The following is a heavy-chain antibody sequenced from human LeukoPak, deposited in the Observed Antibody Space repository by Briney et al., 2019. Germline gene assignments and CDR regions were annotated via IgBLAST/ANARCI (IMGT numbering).Heavy chain of an antibody. CDR2: IKQDGSEK. Sequence: GGSLRLSRAASGFTFSSYWMSWVRQAPGKGLEWVANIKQDGSEKYYVDSVKGRFTISRDNAKNSLYLQMNSLRAEDTAVYYCARDRGDGYSSSWGDYWGQGTLVTVSS. CDR3: ARDRGDGYSSSWGDY. J-gene: IGHJ4*02. CDR1: GFTFSSYW. V-gene: IGHV3-7*01. D-gene: IGHD6-13*01.